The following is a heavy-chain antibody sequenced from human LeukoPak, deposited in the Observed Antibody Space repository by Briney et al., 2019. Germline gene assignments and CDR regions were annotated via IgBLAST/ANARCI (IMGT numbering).Heavy chain of an antibody. CDR2: INHSGST. CDR3: ARISRLRSYYYYGMDV. V-gene: IGHV4-34*01. D-gene: IGHD4-17*01. J-gene: IGHJ6*02. Sequence: KPSETLSLTCAVYGGSFSGCYWSWIRQPPGKGLEWIGEINHSGSTNYNPSLKSRVTISVDTSKNQFSLKLSSVTAADTAVYYCARISRLRSYYYYGMDVWGQGTTVTVSS. CDR1: GGSFSGCY.